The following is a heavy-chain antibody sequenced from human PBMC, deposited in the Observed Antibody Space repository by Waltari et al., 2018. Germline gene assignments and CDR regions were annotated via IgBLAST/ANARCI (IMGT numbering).Heavy chain of an antibody. D-gene: IGHD4-17*01. Sequence: QIQLVQSGAEVKNPRASVKVPCKASGYTFTSHGITWVRQAPGQGLEWMGWTNTHSGSTSSAQKFQGRVTMTTDTSADTAYMELRSLTYDDTAVYFCARDYIDDYDVRGRFDYWGQGALVTVSS. V-gene: IGHV1-18*04. CDR2: TNTHSGST. J-gene: IGHJ4*02. CDR1: GYTFTSHG. CDR3: ARDYIDDYDVRGRFDY.